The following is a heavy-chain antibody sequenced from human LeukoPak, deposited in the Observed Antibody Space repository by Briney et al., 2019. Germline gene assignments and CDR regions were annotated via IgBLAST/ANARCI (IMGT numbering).Heavy chain of an antibody. CDR3: ATGDESGSPNWFDP. V-gene: IGHV1-24*01. CDR2: FDPEDGET. Sequence: ASVKVSCKVSGYTLTELSMHWVRQAPGKGLEWMGGFDPEDGETIYAQKFQGRVTMTEDTSTDTAYMELSSLRSEDTAVYYCATGDESGSPNWFDPWGQGTLVTVSS. D-gene: IGHD3-22*01. CDR1: GYTLTELS. J-gene: IGHJ5*02.